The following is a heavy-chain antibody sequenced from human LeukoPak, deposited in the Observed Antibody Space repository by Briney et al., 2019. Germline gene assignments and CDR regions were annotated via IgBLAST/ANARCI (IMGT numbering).Heavy chain of an antibody. CDR2: ISAYNGNT. V-gene: IGHV1-18*01. CDR3: ARVGYYDILTGYRPSGWFDP. Sequence: ASVKVSCKASGYTFTSYGISWVRQAPGQGLEWMGWISAYNGNTNYAQKLQGRVTMTTDTSTSTAYMELRSLRSDDTAVYYCARVGYYDILTGYRPSGWFDPWGQGTLVTVSS. J-gene: IGHJ5*02. CDR1: GYTFTSYG. D-gene: IGHD3-9*01.